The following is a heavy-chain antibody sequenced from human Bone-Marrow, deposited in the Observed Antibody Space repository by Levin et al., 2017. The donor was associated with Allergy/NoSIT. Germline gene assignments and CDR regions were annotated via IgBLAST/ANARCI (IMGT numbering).Heavy chain of an antibody. D-gene: IGHD2-21*02. V-gene: IGHV3-15*01. CDR2: IRSRNDGGTT. Sequence: SCTDSGFNFRYAWMSWVRQAPGKGLEWLGRIRSRNDGGTTDYAAPVKGRFTISRDDSTSTLYLQMNSLRTDDTALYYCTTDLFDHGDSYYSDSWGQGILVTVSS. CDR1: GFNFRYAW. CDR3: TTDLFDHGDSYYSDS. J-gene: IGHJ4*02.